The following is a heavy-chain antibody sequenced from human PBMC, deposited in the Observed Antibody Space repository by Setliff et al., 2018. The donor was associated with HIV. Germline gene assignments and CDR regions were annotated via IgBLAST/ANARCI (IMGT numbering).Heavy chain of an antibody. V-gene: IGHV4-4*07. J-gene: IGHJ4*02. CDR2: IYTSGNT. Sequence: SETLSLTCTVSGVSISNYYWSWIRQPAGKGLEWIGRIYTSGNTNYNPSLKSRVTMSVDTSKKQFSLKLTSVTAADTAVYYCARHVRYSSSGSYSFDYWGQGTLVTVSS. CDR1: GVSISNYY. D-gene: IGHD3-10*01. CDR3: ARHVRYSSSGSYSFDY.